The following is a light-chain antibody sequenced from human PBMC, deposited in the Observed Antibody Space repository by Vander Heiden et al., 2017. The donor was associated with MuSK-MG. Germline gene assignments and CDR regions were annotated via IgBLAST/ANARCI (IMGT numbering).Light chain of an antibody. Sequence: QSALTQPASESGSPGQSITISCTGTSRDVGSYNIVSWYQQHPGKAPKLMIYEDSKRPSGVSNRFSGSKSGNTASLTISGLQAEDEADYYCCSYATSGAWVFGGGTQLTVL. J-gene: IGLJ3*02. CDR3: CSYATSGAWV. V-gene: IGLV2-23*01. CDR2: EDS. CDR1: SRDVGSYNI.